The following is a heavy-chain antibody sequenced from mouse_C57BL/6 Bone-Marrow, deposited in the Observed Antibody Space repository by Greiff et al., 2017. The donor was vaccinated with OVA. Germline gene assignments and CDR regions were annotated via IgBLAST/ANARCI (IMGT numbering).Heavy chain of an antibody. J-gene: IGHJ3*01. CDR2: IDPEDGET. Sequence: VHVKQSGAELVKPGASVKLSCTASGFNIKDYYMHWVKQRTEQGLEWIGRIDPEDGETKYAPQFQGKATITADTSSNTAYLQLSSLTSEDTAVYYCARDDGYYWFAYWGQGTLVTVSA. D-gene: IGHD2-3*01. CDR3: ARDDGYYWFAY. CDR1: GFNIKDYY. V-gene: IGHV14-2*01.